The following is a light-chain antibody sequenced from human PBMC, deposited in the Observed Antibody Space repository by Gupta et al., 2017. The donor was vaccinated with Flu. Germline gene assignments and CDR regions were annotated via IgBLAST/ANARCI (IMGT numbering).Light chain of an antibody. CDR2: EVS. Sequence: HSITFSCTGTSSDVGGYKYVSWYQQHPGKAPKLVIYEVSTRPSGVSNRFSGSKYGKTASLTISGLQAEDEADYYCSSFTGSTTLFGTGTKVTVL. CDR3: SSFTGSTTL. V-gene: IGLV2-14*01. CDR1: SSDVGGYKY. J-gene: IGLJ1*01.